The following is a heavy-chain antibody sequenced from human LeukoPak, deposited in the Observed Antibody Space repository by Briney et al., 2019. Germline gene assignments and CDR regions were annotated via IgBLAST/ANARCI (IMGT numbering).Heavy chain of an antibody. CDR2: IYPGDSDT. Sequence: GESLKISCKGPGYSFTSYWIGWVRQMPGKGLEWMGIIYPGDSDTRYSPSFQGQVTISADKSVRTAYLQWSSLKASDTAMYYCARPNITSYYDSRGYDAFDVWGQGTMVTVSS. CDR3: ARPNITSYYDSRGYDAFDV. V-gene: IGHV5-51*01. D-gene: IGHD3-22*01. J-gene: IGHJ3*01. CDR1: GYSFTSYW.